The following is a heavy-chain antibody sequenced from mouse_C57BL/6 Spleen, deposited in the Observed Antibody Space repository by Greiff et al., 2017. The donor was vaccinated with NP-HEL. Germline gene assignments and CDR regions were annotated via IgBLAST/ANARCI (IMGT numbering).Heavy chain of an antibody. J-gene: IGHJ3*01. V-gene: IGHV5-4*03. CDR1: GFTFSSYA. Sequence: EVKLMESGGGLVKPGGSLKLSCAASGFTFSSYAMSWVRQTPEKRLEWVATISDGGSYTYYPDNVKGRFTISRDNAKNNLYLQMSHLKSEDTAMYYCASDGYHSFAYWGQGTLVTVSA. CDR3: ASDGYHSFAY. D-gene: IGHD2-3*01. CDR2: ISDGGSYT.